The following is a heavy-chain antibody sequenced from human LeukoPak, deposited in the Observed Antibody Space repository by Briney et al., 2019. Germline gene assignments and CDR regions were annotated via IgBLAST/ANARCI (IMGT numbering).Heavy chain of an antibody. V-gene: IGHV3-66*01. J-gene: IGHJ3*02. CDR2: IYSGGST. D-gene: IGHD4-23*01. CDR1: GFTVSSNY. CDR3: ARDATTVAHAFDI. Sequence: GGSLRLSCAASGFTVSSNYMSWVRQAPGKGLEWVSVIYSGGSTYYADSVKGRFTISRDNSKNTLYLQINSLRAEDTAVYYCARDATTVAHAFDIWGQGTMVTVSS.